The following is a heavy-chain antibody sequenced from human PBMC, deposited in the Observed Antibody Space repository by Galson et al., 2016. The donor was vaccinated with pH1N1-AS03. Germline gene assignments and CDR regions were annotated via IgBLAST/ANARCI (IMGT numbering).Heavy chain of an antibody. V-gene: IGHV1-2*06. Sequence: SVKVPCKASGYTFSAYYMHWVRQAPGQGLEWLGRINSKNGDTDYAPKFRDRLTMTRDTSITPAYLELRSLTSGDTALYYFATPQSLKVGATSAFDLWGRGTLVTVTS. D-gene: IGHD1-26*01. CDR1: GYTFSAYY. CDR3: ATPQSLKVGATSAFDL. CDR2: INSKNGDT. J-gene: IGHJ2*01.